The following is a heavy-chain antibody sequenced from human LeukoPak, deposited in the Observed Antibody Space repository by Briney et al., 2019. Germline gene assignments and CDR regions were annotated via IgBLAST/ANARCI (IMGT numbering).Heavy chain of an antibody. CDR2: INPNSGGT. J-gene: IGHJ4*02. CDR1: GYTFTGYY. V-gene: IGHV1-2*02. D-gene: IGHD2-2*01. CDR3: ARVLIRASSSTSSPMAY. Sequence: ASVKVSCKASGYTFTGYYMHWVRQAPGRGLEWMGWINPNSGGTNYAQKFQGRVTMTRDTSISTAYMELSRLRSDDTAVYYCARVLIRASSSTSSPMAYWGQGTLVTVSS.